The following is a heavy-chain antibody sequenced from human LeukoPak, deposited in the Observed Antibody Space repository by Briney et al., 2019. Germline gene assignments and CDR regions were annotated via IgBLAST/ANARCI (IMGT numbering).Heavy chain of an antibody. J-gene: IGHJ6*02. CDR2: IYPGDSDT. CDR3: ARQIASSSWYVGYYYYYYGMDV. Sequence: GESLKISCKGSGYSFTSYWIGWVRQMPGKGLEWMGIIYPGDSDTRYSPSFQGQVTISADKSISTAYLQWSSLKASDTAMYYCARQIASSSWYVGYYYYYYGMDVWGQGTTVTVSS. V-gene: IGHV5-51*01. CDR1: GYSFTSYW. D-gene: IGHD6-13*01.